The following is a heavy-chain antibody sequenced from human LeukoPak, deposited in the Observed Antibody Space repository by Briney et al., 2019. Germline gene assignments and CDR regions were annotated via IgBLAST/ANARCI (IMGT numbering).Heavy chain of an antibody. D-gene: IGHD3-10*01. J-gene: IGHJ4*02. CDR3: AKDHIWFGESPFAFDY. V-gene: IGHV3-33*06. Sequence: GGSLRLSCAASGFTFSSYGMHWVRQAPCKGLEWVAVIWYDGSNKYYADSVKGRFTISRDNSKNTLYLQMNSLRAEDTAVYYCAKDHIWFGESPFAFDYWGQGTLVTVSS. CDR2: IWYDGSNK. CDR1: GFTFSSYG.